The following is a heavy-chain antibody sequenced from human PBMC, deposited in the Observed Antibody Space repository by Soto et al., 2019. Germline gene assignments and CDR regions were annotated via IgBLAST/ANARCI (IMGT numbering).Heavy chain of an antibody. D-gene: IGHD3-3*01. CDR3: ARAAVPDYDFWSGPPGGYYYYGMDV. Sequence: ASVKVSCKASGYTFTSHVINWVRQAPGQGLEWMGWISTYNGNTHYAQNLQGRVSMTTDTSTTTAYMELRSLRSDDTAVYYCARAAVPDYDFWSGPPGGYYYYGMDVWGQGTTVTVSS. V-gene: IGHV1-18*04. CDR1: GYTFTSHV. J-gene: IGHJ6*02. CDR2: ISTYNGNT.